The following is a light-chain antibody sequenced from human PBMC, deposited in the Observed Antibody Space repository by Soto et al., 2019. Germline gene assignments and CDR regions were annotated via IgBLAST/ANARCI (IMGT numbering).Light chain of an antibody. J-gene: IGKJ5*01. CDR2: DVS. CDR3: QQFNSYPIT. CDR1: QDVRGA. V-gene: IGKV1-13*02. Sequence: AIQLTQSPSSLSASVGDRVTITCRASQDVRGALAWYQQKPGKAPKILIYDVSVLESGVPTRFSGSGSGTDFTLTITSLQPVDFATYYCQQFNSYPITFRQGTRLEIK.